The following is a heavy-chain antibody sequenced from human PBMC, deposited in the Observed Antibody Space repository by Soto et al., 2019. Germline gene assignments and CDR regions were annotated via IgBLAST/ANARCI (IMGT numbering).Heavy chain of an antibody. V-gene: IGHV1-69*02. CDR2: IIPILGIA. Sequence: QVQLVQSGAEVKKPGSSVKVSCKASGGTFSSYTISWVRQAPGQGLEWMGRIIPILGIANYAQKFKGRVTTTADKSTSTAYMELSSLRSEDTAVYYCAGINSGSYYVDYWGQGTLVTVSS. D-gene: IGHD1-26*01. CDR3: AGINSGSYYVDY. J-gene: IGHJ4*02. CDR1: GGTFSSYT.